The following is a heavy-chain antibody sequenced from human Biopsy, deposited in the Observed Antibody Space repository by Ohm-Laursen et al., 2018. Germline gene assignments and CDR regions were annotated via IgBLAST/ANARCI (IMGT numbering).Heavy chain of an antibody. V-gene: IGHV1-2*02. Sequence: AASVKVSCKASGYTFTGYHVHWVRQAPGQGLEWMGWIDPKSGGTNYAQKFQGRVTMTRDTSISTTYMELRRLTSDGTAVFYCARELGDFWGGRQFDFWGQGTLVTVSS. J-gene: IGHJ5*01. D-gene: IGHD3-3*01. CDR1: GYTFTGYH. CDR2: IDPKSGGT. CDR3: ARELGDFWGGRQFDF.